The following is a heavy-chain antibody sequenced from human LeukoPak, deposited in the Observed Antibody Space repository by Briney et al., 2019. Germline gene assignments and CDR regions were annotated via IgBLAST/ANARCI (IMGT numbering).Heavy chain of an antibody. V-gene: IGHV3-7*01. J-gene: IGHJ4*02. CDR3: ARDGVVMVVAAILDY. Sequence: GGSLRLSCAVSGFTFSSYWMSWVRQAPGKGLEWVANIKQDGSEKYYVDSVKGRFTISRDNAKNSLYLQMNSLRAEDTAVYYCARDGVVMVVAAILDYWGQGTLVTVSS. D-gene: IGHD2-15*01. CDR2: IKQDGSEK. CDR1: GFTFSSYW.